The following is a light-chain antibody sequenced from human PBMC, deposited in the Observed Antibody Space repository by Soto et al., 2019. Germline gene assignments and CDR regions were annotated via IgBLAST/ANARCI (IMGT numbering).Light chain of an antibody. Sequence: QSVLAQPASVSGSPGQSITISCTGTSSDVGAYHYVSWYQQHPGKAPQLIIYDVSKRPSGVPDRFSGSKSGNTASLTISGLQADDEADYYCHSYAATNTFVFGTGTKVTVL. CDR2: DVS. CDR1: SSDVGAYHY. CDR3: HSYAATNTFV. J-gene: IGLJ1*01. V-gene: IGLV2-11*01.